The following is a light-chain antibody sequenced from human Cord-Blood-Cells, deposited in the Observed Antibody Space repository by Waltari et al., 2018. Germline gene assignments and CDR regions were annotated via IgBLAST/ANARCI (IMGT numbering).Light chain of an antibody. CDR3: QQYNNWLQYT. CDR2: GAS. CDR1: QSVSSN. V-gene: IGKV3-15*01. Sequence: EIVMTQSPATLSVSPGDSATLSCRASQSVSSNLAWYQQKPGQAPRLLIYGASTRATGIPARFSGSGSGTEFTLTISSLQSEDFAVYYCQQYNNWLQYTFGQGTKLEIK. J-gene: IGKJ2*01.